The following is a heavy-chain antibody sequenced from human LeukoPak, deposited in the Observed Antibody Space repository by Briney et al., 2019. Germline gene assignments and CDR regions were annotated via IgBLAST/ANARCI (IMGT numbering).Heavy chain of an antibody. CDR2: INPNSGVT. Sequence: ASVKVSCKASGYTFTGYHIHWVRQAPGQGLEWIGWINPNSGVTNYAQKFQGRVTMTRDTSISTAYMELSRLTSDDTAVYYCASRDGPQGAFDYWGQGTLVTVSS. CDR1: GYTFTGYH. CDR3: ASRDGPQGAFDY. V-gene: IGHV1-2*02. D-gene: IGHD5-24*01. J-gene: IGHJ4*02.